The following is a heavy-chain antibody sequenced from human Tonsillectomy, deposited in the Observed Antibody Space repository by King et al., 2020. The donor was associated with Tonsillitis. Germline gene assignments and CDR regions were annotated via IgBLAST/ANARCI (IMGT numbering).Heavy chain of an antibody. CDR3: ARHGRNWSRYFDL. V-gene: IGHV4-59*08. CDR2: IYYTGST. Sequence: QLQESGPGLVKTSETLSLTCTVSGGSINPYYWSWIRQPPGKGLEWIGYIYYTGSTKYNPSLQSRVTMSVDTSKNQFSLKLSSVTAADTAVYYCARHGRNWSRYFDLWGRGTLVTVSS. CDR1: GGSINPYY. J-gene: IGHJ2*01. D-gene: IGHD6-13*01.